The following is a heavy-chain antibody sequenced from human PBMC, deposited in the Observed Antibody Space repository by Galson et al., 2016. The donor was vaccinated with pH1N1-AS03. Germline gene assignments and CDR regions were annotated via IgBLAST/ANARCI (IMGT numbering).Heavy chain of an antibody. Sequence: CKASGGTFRNYAISWVRQAPGQGLEWMGGVIPIFDTGNFAQNFQGRVTITADESTTTAYMELSSLTSDDTAVYYSARGPDYWSDRFYYFGMDVWGQGTTVTVSS. CDR3: ARGPDYWSDRFYYFGMDV. D-gene: IGHD1-1*01. CDR1: GGTFRNYA. V-gene: IGHV1-69*01. J-gene: IGHJ6*02. CDR2: VIPIFDTG.